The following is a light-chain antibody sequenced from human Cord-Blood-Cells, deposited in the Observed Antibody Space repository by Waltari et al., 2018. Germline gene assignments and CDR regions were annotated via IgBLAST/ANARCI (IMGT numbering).Light chain of an antibody. J-gene: IGKJ4*01. CDR1: QSISSY. V-gene: IGKV1-39*01. Sequence: QMTQSPSSLSAFVGDRVTNTCRASQSISSYLNWYQQKPGKAPKLLIYATSSLQSGVPSRFSGSGSGTDFTLTISSLQPEDFATYYCQQSYSTPLTFGGGTKVEIK. CDR2: ATS. CDR3: QQSYSTPLT.